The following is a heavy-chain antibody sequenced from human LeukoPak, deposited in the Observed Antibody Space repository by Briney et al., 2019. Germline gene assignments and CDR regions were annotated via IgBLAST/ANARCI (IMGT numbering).Heavy chain of an antibody. J-gene: IGHJ4*02. D-gene: IGHD5-12*01. CDR2: ISGSGGST. Sequence: GGSLRLSCAASGFTFSSYGMSWVRQAPGKGLERVSAISGSGGSTYYADSVKGRFTISRDNSKNTLYLQMNSLIAEDTAIYYCAKDDDWLRFEHWGRGTPVSVSS. CDR3: AKDDDWLRFEH. V-gene: IGHV3-23*01. CDR1: GFTFSSYG.